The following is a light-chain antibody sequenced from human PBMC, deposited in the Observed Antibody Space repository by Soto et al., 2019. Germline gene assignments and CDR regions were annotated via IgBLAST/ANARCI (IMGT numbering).Light chain of an antibody. V-gene: IGKV2-28*01. CDR3: MQALT. CDR1: QSLLHSNGYNY. Sequence: DIVMTQSPLSLPVTPGEPASISCRSSQSLLHSNGYNYLDWYLQKPGQSPQLLIYLGSNRSSGVPDRFSGSGLGTDFTLKISRVEAEDVGVYYCMQALTFGGGTKVEIK. J-gene: IGKJ4*01. CDR2: LGS.